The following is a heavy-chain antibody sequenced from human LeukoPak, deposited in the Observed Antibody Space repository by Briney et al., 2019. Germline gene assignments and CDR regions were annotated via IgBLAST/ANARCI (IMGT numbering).Heavy chain of an antibody. D-gene: IGHD3-10*02. CDR3: ARGVRGVIIDY. J-gene: IGHJ4*02. V-gene: IGHV3-7*01. CDR1: GFTFSSYW. Sequence: SGGSLRLSCAASGFTFSSYWMSWVRQAPGKGLEWVANIRHDGSEKHYVDSVKGRSTISRDNAKNSLYLQMSSLRAEDTAVYYCARGVRGVIIDYWGQGTLVTVSS. CDR2: IRHDGSEK.